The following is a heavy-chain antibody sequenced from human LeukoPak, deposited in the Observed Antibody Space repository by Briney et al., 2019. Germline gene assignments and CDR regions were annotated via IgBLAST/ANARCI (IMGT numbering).Heavy chain of an antibody. CDR3: AIGLWEWYYYDSSGSNDAFDI. CDR1: GYTFTGYY. Sequence: ASVKVSCKASGYTFTGYYMHWVRQAPGQGLEWMGWINPNSGGTNYAQKFQGRVTMTRDTSISTAYMELSRLRSDDTAVYYCAIGLWEWYYYDSSGSNDAFDIWSQGTMVTVSS. V-gene: IGHV1-2*02. J-gene: IGHJ3*02. CDR2: INPNSGGT. D-gene: IGHD3-22*01.